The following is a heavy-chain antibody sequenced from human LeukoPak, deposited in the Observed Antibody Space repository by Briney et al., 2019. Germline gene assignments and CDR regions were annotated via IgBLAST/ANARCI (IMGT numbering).Heavy chain of an antibody. CDR1: GFTFGAYW. J-gene: IGHJ4*02. CDR2: IKEDGSDK. V-gene: IGHV3-7*01. D-gene: IGHD3-22*01. CDR3: ARWYYEHGSGYRHFDF. Sequence: GGPLRLSCGVSGFTFGAYWTSWVRRSPGKALEGVGKIKEDGSDKYYVDSVKCRFTISRDNANNSLFLQMNSLRAEDTAVYFCARWYYEHGSGYRHFDFWGQGTLVTVSS.